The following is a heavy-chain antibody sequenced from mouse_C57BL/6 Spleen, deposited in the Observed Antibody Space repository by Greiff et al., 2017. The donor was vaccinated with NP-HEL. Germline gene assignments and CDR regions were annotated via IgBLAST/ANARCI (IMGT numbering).Heavy chain of an antibody. D-gene: IGHD1-1*01. Sequence: EVQLQQSGPELVKPGASVKISCKASGYTFTDYYMNWVKQSHGKSLEWIGDINPNNGGTSYNQKFKGKATLTVDKSSSTAYMELRSLTSEDSAVYYCASYYYGSSAWFAYWGQRTLVTVSA. V-gene: IGHV1-26*01. CDR1: GYTFTDYY. CDR2: INPNNGGT. J-gene: IGHJ3*01. CDR3: ASYYYGSSAWFAY.